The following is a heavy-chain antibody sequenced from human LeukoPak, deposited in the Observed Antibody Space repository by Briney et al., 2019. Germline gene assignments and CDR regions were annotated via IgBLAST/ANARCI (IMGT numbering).Heavy chain of an antibody. CDR1: GFTFSSYA. D-gene: IGHD3-10*01. CDR2: ISYDGSNK. CDR3: ARAGTGVLWFGEPY. J-gene: IGHJ4*02. Sequence: GGSLRLSCAAPGFTFSSYAMHWVRQAPGKGLEWVAVISYDGSNKYYADSVKGRFTISRDNSKNTLYLQMNSLRAEDTAVYYCARAGTGVLWFGEPYWGQGTLVTVSS. V-gene: IGHV3-30-3*01.